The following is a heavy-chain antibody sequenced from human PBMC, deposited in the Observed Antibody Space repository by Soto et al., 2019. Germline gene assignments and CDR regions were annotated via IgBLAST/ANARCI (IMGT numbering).Heavy chain of an antibody. V-gene: IGHV3-30*03. CDR2: ISYDGNNR. CDR3: ASTWDDYYYFDA. CDR1: GFTFSNYG. Sequence: GGSLRLSCAASGFTFSNYGMHWVRQAPGQGLEWVAVISYDGNNRYYGDSVKGRFTISRDNSKNTVYLQMNSLRVEDTAVYYCASTWDDYYYFDAWGQGTMVTVSS. D-gene: IGHD3-10*01. J-gene: IGHJ4*03.